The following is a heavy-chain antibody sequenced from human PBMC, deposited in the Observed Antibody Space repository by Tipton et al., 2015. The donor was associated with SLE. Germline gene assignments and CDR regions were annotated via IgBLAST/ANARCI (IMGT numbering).Heavy chain of an antibody. Sequence: TLSLTCTVSGGSIGSYYWTWIRQPPGKGLEWIGYMHYSGSTNYNPSLKSRVTISLDTPKNQSSLRLTSVTAADTAVYYCVGGGFGVPNWFDPWGRGTLVTVSS. CDR1: GGSIGSYY. CDR3: VGGGFGVPNWFDP. J-gene: IGHJ5*02. D-gene: IGHD3-10*01. CDR2: MHYSGST. V-gene: IGHV4-59*01.